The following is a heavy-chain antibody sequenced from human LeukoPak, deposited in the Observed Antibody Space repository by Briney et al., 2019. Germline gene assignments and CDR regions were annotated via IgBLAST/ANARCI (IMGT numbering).Heavy chain of an antibody. J-gene: IGHJ6*03. CDR1: GYTFTSYD. D-gene: IGHD3-10*01. V-gene: IGHV1-8*01. CDR3: AKDQSSITMVRGVNYYYYYMDV. Sequence: GASVKVSCKASGYTFTSYDINWVRQATGQGLEWMGWMNPNSGNTGYAQKFQGRVTMTRNTSISTAYMELSSLRSEDTALYYCAKDQSSITMVRGVNYYYYYMDVWGKGTTVTISS. CDR2: MNPNSGNT.